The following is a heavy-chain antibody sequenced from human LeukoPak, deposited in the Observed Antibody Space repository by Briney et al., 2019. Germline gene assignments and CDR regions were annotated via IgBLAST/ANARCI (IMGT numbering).Heavy chain of an antibody. CDR2: INPNSGGT. V-gene: IGHV1-2*02. D-gene: IGHD5-18*01. Sequence: GASVKVSCKASGYTFTGYYMHWVRQAPGQGLEWMGWINPNSGGTNYAQKFQGRVTMTRDTSISTAYMELSRLRSDDTAVYYCAREGITAMVSSYYYYMDVWGKGTTVTISS. CDR3: AREGITAMVSSYYYYMDV. CDR1: GYTFTGYY. J-gene: IGHJ6*03.